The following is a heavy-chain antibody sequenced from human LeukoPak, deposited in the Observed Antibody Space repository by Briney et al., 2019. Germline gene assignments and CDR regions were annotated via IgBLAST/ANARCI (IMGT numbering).Heavy chain of an antibody. J-gene: IGHJ4*02. Sequence: PSETLPLTCAVYGGSFSGYYWSWIRQPPGKGLEWIGEINHSGSTNYNPSLKSRVTISVDTSKNQFSLKLSSVTAADTAVYYCARRTCGGDCYSHDYWGQGTLVTVSS. CDR1: GGSFSGYY. CDR2: INHSGST. D-gene: IGHD2-21*02. CDR3: ARRTCGGDCYSHDY. V-gene: IGHV4-34*01.